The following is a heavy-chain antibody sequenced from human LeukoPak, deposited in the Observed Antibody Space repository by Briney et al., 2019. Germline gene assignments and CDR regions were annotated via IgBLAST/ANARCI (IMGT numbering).Heavy chain of an antibody. CDR2: IYSSGTT. J-gene: IGHJ4*02. Sequence: SETLSLTCTVSGASMRNSFWSWIRQPAGKGLEWIGRIYSSGTTNYNPSLKSRVTLSVDTSNNQFSLRLTSVTAADTALYYCARAPAGCGGTCAFDHWRQGTLVTVSS. CDR3: ARAPAGCGGTCAFDH. CDR1: GASMRNSF. D-gene: IGHD2-15*01. V-gene: IGHV4-4*07.